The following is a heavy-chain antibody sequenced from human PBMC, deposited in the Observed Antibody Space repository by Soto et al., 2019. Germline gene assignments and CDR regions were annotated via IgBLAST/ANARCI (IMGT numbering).Heavy chain of an antibody. CDR3: ARGFGSCSGGNCYSPED. D-gene: IGHD2-15*01. J-gene: IGHJ4*02. V-gene: IGHV4-34*01. Sequence: QVQLQQWGAGLLKPSETLSLTCAVHGGSLSGHYWSWIRRPPGKGLEWIGEINHSGSTNYNPSLKSRVSISVDTSKNQFSLKLSSVTAADTAVYYCARGFGSCSGGNCYSPEDWGQGTLVTVSS. CDR1: GGSLSGHY. CDR2: INHSGST.